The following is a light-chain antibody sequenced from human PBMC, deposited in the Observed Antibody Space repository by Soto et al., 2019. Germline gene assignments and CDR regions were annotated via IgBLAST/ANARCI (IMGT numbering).Light chain of an antibody. CDR3: QHYVTSAL. Sequence: EIVLTQSPGTLSLSPGERATLSCRASQSVSSSYLAWYQQKPGQAPRLLIYDASRATGIPDRFSASGSGTDFTLTITRLEPEDFAVYYCQHYVTSALFGPGTKVDI. V-gene: IGKV3-20*01. CDR2: DAS. CDR1: QSVSSSY. J-gene: IGKJ3*01.